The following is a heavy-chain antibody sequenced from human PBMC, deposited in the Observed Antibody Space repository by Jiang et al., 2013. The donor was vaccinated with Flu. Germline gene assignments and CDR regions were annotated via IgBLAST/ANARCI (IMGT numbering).Heavy chain of an antibody. Sequence: GAEVKKPGASVKVSCKASGYPFTNYNIVWVRRATGQGLEWMGWMDPDSGKTGYAQKFQGRVTMSRDTSIRTAFLELSSLTSKDTAVYYCASSPGGFGNLGYYYYMDVWGKGTTVTVSS. V-gene: IGHV1-8*01. CDR2: MDPDSGKT. J-gene: IGHJ6*03. D-gene: IGHD3-16*01. CDR3: ASSPGGFGNLGYYYYMDV. CDR1: GYPFTNYN.